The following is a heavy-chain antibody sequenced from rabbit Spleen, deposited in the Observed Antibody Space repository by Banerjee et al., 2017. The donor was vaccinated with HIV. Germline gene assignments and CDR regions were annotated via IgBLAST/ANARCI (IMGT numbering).Heavy chain of an antibody. CDR1: GVSFSSNNY. J-gene: IGHJ4*02. CDR2: IDTSNGDT. CDR3: ARDWVATPGF. D-gene: IGHD3-1*01. V-gene: IGHV1S40*01. Sequence: QSLEESGGDLVKPGASPTLTCTASGVSFSSNNYMCWVRQAPGKGLEWIACIDTSNGDTDYANWAKGRFTISKTSSTTVTLQMTSLTVADTATYFCARDWVATPGFWGPGTLVTVS.